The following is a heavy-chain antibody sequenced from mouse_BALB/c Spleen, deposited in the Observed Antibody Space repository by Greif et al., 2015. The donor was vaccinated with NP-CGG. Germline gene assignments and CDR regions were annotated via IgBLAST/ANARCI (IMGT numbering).Heavy chain of an antibody. CDR2: IYPGSGNT. J-gene: IGHJ4*01. Sequence: QVHVKQSGPELVKPGASVKISCKASGYTFTDYYINWVKQKPGLGLEWIGWIYPGSGNTKYNEKFKGKATLTVDASSSTAYMQLSSLTSEDTAVYFCARRTGTEAMDYWGQGTSVTVSS. D-gene: IGHD4-1*01. CDR1: GYTFTDYY. CDR3: ARRTGTEAMDY. V-gene: IGHV1-84*02.